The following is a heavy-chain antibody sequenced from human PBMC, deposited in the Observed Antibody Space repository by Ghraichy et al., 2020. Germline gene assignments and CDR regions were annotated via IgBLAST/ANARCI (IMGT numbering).Heavy chain of an antibody. CDR2: IKTDGSTT. CDR3: STSPRAARGNY. D-gene: IGHD3-10*01. Sequence: GGSLRLSCAASGLTFSSYWMHWVRQAPGKGLEWVSHIKTDGSTTNYADSVRGRFTISRDTAENTLHLQMNSLRADDTAVYYCSTSPRAARGNYWGQGTLVPVSS. J-gene: IGHJ4*02. V-gene: IGHV3-74*01. CDR1: GLTFSSYW.